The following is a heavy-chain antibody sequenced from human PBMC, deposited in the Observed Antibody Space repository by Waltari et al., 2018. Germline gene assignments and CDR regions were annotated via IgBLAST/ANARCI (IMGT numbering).Heavy chain of an antibody. J-gene: IGHJ4*01. D-gene: IGHD3-22*01. CDR2: SIPILGRA. V-gene: IGHV1-69*08. Sequence: QVQLVQSGAEVKKPGSSVKVSCKASGGTFSSYTISWVRQAPGQGPEWMGMSIPILGRANYAQKFQGRVTITADKSTSTAYMELSSLRSEDTAVYYCARDRVYDSSGSSYVDFFDLWGHGTLVTVSS. CDR3: ARDRVYDSSGSSYVDFFDL. CDR1: GGTFSSYT.